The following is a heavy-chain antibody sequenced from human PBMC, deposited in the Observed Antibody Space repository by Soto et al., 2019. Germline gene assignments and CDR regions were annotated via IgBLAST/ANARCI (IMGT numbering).Heavy chain of an antibody. CDR1: VFTFSSYG. CDR2: ISYDGSNK. V-gene: IGHV3-30*18. CDR3: AKDPSRYDSSGYYDY. J-gene: IGHJ4*02. Sequence: LRVSWATPVFTFSSYGMHWVRQAPGKGLEWVAVISYDGSNKYYADSVKGRFTISRDNSKNTLYLQMNSLRAEDTAVYYCAKDPSRYDSSGYYDYWGQGTLVTVSS. D-gene: IGHD3-22*01.